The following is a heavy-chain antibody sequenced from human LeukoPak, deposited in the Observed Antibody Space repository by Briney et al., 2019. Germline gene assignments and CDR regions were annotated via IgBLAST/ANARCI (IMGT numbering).Heavy chain of an antibody. V-gene: IGHV4-61*01. CDR2: IYYSGST. D-gene: IGHD3-10*01. J-gene: IGHJ6*03. CDR1: GYSISSGYY. CDR3: ARVLGVRGHYYMDV. Sequence: SETLSLTCTVSGYSISSGYYWGWIRQPPGKGLEWIGYIYYSGSTNYNPSLKSRVTISVDTSKNQFSLKLSSVTAADTAVYYCARVLGVRGHYYMDVWGKGTTVTVSS.